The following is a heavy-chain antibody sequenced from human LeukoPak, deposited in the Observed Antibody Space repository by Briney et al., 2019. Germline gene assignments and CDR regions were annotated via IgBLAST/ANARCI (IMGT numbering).Heavy chain of an antibody. CDR2: INPNSGAT. CDR1: GYTFTGYY. D-gene: IGHD3-9*01. CDR3: AAGNYFGYDILTGFDY. Sequence: ASVKVSCKASGYTFTGYYMHWVRQAPGQGLEWMGWINPNSGATNSAQKFQGRVTMTRDTSISTAYMELSRLRSDDAAVYYCAAGNYFGYDILTGFDYWGQGTPVTVSS. V-gene: IGHV1-2*02. J-gene: IGHJ4*02.